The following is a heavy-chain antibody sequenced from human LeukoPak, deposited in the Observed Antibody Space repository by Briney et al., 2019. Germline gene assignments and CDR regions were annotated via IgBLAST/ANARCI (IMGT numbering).Heavy chain of an antibody. CDR3: ARDEDDFWSGYFDY. V-gene: IGHV1-18*01. CDR2: ISAYNGNT. CDR1: GYTFTSYG. Sequence: GASVKVSCKASGYTFTSYGISWVRQAPGQGLEWMGWISAYNGNTNYAQKLQGRVTMTTDTSTSTAYMELRSLRSDDTAVYYCARDEDDFWSGYFDYWAREPWSPSPQ. J-gene: IGHJ4*02. D-gene: IGHD3-3*01.